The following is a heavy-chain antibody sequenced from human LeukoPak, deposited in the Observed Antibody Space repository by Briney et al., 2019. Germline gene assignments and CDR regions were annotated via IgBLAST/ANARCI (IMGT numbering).Heavy chain of an antibody. J-gene: IGHJ4*02. CDR1: GFTFSDYH. V-gene: IGHV3-11*01. CDR3: AKDHVRYSGYVAGDYFDY. D-gene: IGHD5-12*01. CDR2: ISGSGNTM. Sequence: GGSLRLSCAASGFTFSDYHMSWIRQAPGKGLEWVSYISGSGNTMNYADSVKGRFTISRDNAKNSLYLQMSSLRAEDTAVYYCAKDHVRYSGYVAGDYFDYWGQGTLVTVSS.